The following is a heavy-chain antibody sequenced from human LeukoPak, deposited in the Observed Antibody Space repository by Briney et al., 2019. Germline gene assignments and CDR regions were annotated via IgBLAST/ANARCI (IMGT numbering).Heavy chain of an antibody. V-gene: IGHV4-39*01. CDR2: IYYSGST. CDR1: GGSISSSSYY. J-gene: IGHJ5*02. CDR3: ARHFIVLRFLEWPLWFDP. D-gene: IGHD3-3*01. Sequence: SETLSLTCTVSGGSISSSSYYWGWIRQPPGKGLEWIGSIYYSGSTYYNPSLKSRVTISVDTSKNQFSLKLSSVTAADTAVYYCARHFIVLRFLEWPLWFDPWGQGTLVTVSS.